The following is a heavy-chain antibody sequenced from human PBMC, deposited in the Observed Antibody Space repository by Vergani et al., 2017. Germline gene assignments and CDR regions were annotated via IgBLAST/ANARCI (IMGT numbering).Heavy chain of an antibody. J-gene: IGHJ4*02. CDR3: ASSVATVTTVAY. V-gene: IGHV4-59*12. Sequence: QVQLQESGPGLVKPSETLSLTCTVSGGSISSYYWSWIRQPPGKGLEWIGYIYYSGSTYYNPSLKSRVTISVDTSKNQFSLKLSSVTAADTAVYYCASSVATVTTVAYWGQGTLVTVSS. CDR2: IYYSGST. D-gene: IGHD4-17*01. CDR1: GGSISSYY.